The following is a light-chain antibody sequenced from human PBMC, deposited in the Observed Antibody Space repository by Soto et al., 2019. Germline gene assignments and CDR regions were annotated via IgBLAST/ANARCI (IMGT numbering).Light chain of an antibody. CDR2: SND. CDR3: TAWDDSLNGRL. CDR1: TSNIGSNA. Sequence: QSVLTQPPSASGTPGQRVTFSCSGSTSNIGSNAVNWYQQLPGTAPKLLIYSNDRGPSGVPDRFSGSKSGTSASLAISGLQSEDEADYYCTAWDDSLNGRLFGGGTKLTVL. J-gene: IGLJ2*01. V-gene: IGLV1-44*01.